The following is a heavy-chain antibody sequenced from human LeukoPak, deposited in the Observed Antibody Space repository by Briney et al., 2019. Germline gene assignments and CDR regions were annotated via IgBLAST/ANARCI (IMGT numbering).Heavy chain of an antibody. Sequence: ASVKVSCKASGYTFTSYNINWVRQATGQGLEWMGWMNPNSGNTGYAQKFQGRVTITADESTSTAYMELSSLRSEDTAVYYCARDQETRDGYYFDCWGQGTLVTVSS. CDR1: GYTFTSYN. CDR2: MNPNSGNT. D-gene: IGHD5-24*01. CDR3: ARDQETRDGYYFDC. V-gene: IGHV1-8*01. J-gene: IGHJ4*02.